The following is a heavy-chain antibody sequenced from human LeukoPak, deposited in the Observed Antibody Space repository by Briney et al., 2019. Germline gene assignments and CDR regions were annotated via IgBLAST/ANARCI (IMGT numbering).Heavy chain of an antibody. CDR2: IYISGST. Sequence: PSETLSLTCTVSGGSISSYYWSWIRQPAGKGLEWIGRIYISGSTNYNPSLKSRVTMSVDTSKNQFSLKLSSVTAADTAVYFCARGGRYMSASWYRSVYYYMDVWGKGTTVTVPS. CDR3: ARGGRYMSASWYRSVYYYMDV. J-gene: IGHJ6*03. CDR1: GGSISSYY. V-gene: IGHV4-4*07. D-gene: IGHD6-13*01.